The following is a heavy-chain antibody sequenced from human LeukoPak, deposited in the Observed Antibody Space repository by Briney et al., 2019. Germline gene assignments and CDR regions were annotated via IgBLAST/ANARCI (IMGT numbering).Heavy chain of an antibody. D-gene: IGHD6-13*01. J-gene: IGHJ5*02. CDR1: GCTFTSYG. V-gene: IGHV1-18*01. Sequence: GASVKVSCKASGCTFTSYGIRWVRQAPGRGLAGMGWISAYNGNTNYAQKLESRVTMTTDTSTSTAYMELRSLISDDTAVYYCASFSGSSQFDPWGQGTLVTVSS. CDR3: ASFSGSSQFDP. CDR2: ISAYNGNT.